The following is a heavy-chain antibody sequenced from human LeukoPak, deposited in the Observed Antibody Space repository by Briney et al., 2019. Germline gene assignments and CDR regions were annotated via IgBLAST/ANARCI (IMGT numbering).Heavy chain of an antibody. V-gene: IGHV4-34*01. Sequence: SETLSLTCAVYGGSFSGYYWSWIRQPPGKGLEWIGEINHSGSTNYNPSLKSRVTISVDTSKNQFSLKLSSVTAADTAVCYCARRRIVVVTNFDYWGQGTLVTVSS. CDR3: ARRRIVVVTNFDY. D-gene: IGHD3-22*01. CDR2: INHSGST. CDR1: GGSFSGYY. J-gene: IGHJ4*02.